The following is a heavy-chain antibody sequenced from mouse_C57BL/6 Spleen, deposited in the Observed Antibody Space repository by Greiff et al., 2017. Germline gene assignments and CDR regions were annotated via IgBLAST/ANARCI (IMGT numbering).Heavy chain of an antibody. Sequence: VKLQESGAELVRPGASVTLSCKASGYTFTDYEMHWVKQTPVHGLEWIGAIDPETGGTAYNQKFKGKAILTADKSSSTAYMELRSLTSEDSAVYYCTRDYEDWFAYWGQGTLVTVSA. CDR2: IDPETGGT. D-gene: IGHD2-4*01. CDR3: TRDYEDWFAY. V-gene: IGHV1-15*01. CDR1: GYTFTDYE. J-gene: IGHJ3*01.